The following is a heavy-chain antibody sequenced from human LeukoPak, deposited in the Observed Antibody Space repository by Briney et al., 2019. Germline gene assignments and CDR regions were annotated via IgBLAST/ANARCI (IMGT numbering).Heavy chain of an antibody. Sequence: GGSLRLSCAASGFTFSSYAMSWVRQAPGRGLEWVSAISGSGGSTYYADSVKGRFTISRDNSKNTLYLQMNSLRAEDTAVYYCAKEGPKVGLSSGWYFDYWGQGTLVTVSS. J-gene: IGHJ4*02. V-gene: IGHV3-23*01. D-gene: IGHD6-19*01. CDR3: AKEGPKVGLSSGWYFDY. CDR2: ISGSGGST. CDR1: GFTFSSYA.